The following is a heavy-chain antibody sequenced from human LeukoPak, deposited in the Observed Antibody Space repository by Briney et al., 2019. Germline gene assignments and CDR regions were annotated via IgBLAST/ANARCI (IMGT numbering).Heavy chain of an antibody. CDR2: IYSSGST. J-gene: IGHJ6*03. CDR1: GGSISSGSYY. Sequence: TLSLTCTVSGGSISSGSYYWSWIRQPAGKGLEWIGRIYSSGSTNYNPSLRSRATISIDSSSNEFSLKLSSVTAADTAVYYCVSSGYNPRFYYYYLDVWGKGTTVTISS. D-gene: IGHD3-22*01. CDR3: VSSGYNPRFYYYYLDV. V-gene: IGHV4-61*02.